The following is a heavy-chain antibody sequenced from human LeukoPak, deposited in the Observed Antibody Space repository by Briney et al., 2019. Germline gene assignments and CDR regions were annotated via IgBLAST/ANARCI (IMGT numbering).Heavy chain of an antibody. D-gene: IGHD6-19*01. J-gene: IGHJ4*02. CDR1: GYTFTSYD. Sequence: HEASVKVSCKASGYTFTSYDINWVRQAPGQGLEWMGRIIPILGIANYAQKFQGRVTITADRSTSTAYMELSSLRSEDTAVYYCATSRDIAVAGQFDYWGQGTLVTVSS. V-gene: IGHV1-69*04. CDR3: ATSRDIAVAGQFDY. CDR2: IIPILGIA.